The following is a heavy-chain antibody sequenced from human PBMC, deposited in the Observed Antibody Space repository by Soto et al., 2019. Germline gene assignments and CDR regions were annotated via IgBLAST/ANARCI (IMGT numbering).Heavy chain of an antibody. CDR2: IYYSGTT. Sequence: SETLSLTCTVSGGSISSGDYYWSWIRQPPGKGPEWIGYIYYSGTTYYNPSLKSRVTISADTSKNQFSLKLSSVTAADTAVYYCARRHCTNGVCYLSSDYFDYWGQGTLVTVSS. D-gene: IGHD2-8*01. V-gene: IGHV4-30-4*01. CDR3: ARRHCTNGVCYLSSDYFDY. J-gene: IGHJ4*02. CDR1: GGSISSGDYY.